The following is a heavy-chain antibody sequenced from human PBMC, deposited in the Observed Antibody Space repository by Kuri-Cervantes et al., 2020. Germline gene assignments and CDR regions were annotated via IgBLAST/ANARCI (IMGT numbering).Heavy chain of an antibody. Sequence: ASVKVSCKASGYTFTSYGISWVRQAHGQGLEWMGWISAYNGNTNYAQKLQGRVTMTTDTSTSTAYMELRSLRSEDTAVYYCARGGSYYGSGSYYQIRNWFDPWGQGTLVTVSS. D-gene: IGHD3-10*01. CDR2: ISAYNGNT. V-gene: IGHV1-18*01. CDR3: ARGGSYYGSGSYYQIRNWFDP. J-gene: IGHJ5*02. CDR1: GYTFTSYG.